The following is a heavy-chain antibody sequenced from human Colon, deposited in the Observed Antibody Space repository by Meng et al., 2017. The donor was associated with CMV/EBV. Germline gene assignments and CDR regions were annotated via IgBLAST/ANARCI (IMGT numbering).Heavy chain of an antibody. V-gene: IGHV4-59*01. CDR3: ARDSRGFLDY. Sequence: SETLSLTCTVSGDPMTLYYWTWIRQSPGKGLEFIGNIYDRGRPSYESSLKSRVTIAQDTSKTQFSLKLKSVTAADTAIYYCARDSRGFLDYWGQGILVTVSS. D-gene: IGHD5-12*01. CDR2: IYDRGRP. J-gene: IGHJ4*02. CDR1: GDPMTLYY.